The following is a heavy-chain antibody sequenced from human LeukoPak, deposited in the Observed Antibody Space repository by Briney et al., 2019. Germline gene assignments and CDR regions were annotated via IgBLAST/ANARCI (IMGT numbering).Heavy chain of an antibody. Sequence: GGSLRLSCAASGFTFSSYDMHWVRQATGKGLEWVSAIGTAGDTYYPGSVKGRFTISRENAKNSLYLQMNSLRAGDAAVYYCARGHFYGSTHAFDIWGQGTMVTVSS. J-gene: IGHJ3*02. V-gene: IGHV3-13*01. CDR1: GFTFSSYD. D-gene: IGHD3-10*01. CDR2: IGTAGDT. CDR3: ARGHFYGSTHAFDI.